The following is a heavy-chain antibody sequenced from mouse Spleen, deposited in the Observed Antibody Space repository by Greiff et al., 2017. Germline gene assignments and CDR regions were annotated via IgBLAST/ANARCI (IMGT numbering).Heavy chain of an antibody. CDR3: ARGYDGAY. J-gene: IGHJ3*01. CDR2: ISSGGST. CDR1: GFTFSSYA. D-gene: IGHD2-12*01. Sequence: VQLKESGGGLVQPGGSLKLSCAASGFTFSSYAMSWVRQTPEKRLEWVASISSGGSTYYPDSVKGRFTISRDNARNILYLQMSSLRSEDTAMYYCARGYDGAYWGQGTLVTVSA. V-gene: IGHV5-6-5*01.